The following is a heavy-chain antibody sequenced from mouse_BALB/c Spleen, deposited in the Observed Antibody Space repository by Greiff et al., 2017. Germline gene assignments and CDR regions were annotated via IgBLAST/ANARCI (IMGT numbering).Heavy chain of an antibody. V-gene: IGHV5-6-3*01. CDR2: INSNGGST. Sequence: EVKLVESGGGLVQPGGSLKLSCAASGFTFSSYGMSWVRQTPDKRLELVATINSNGGSTYYPDSVKGRFTISRDNAMNTLYLQMSSLKSEDTAMYYCARDRGGMDYWGQGTSVTVSS. J-gene: IGHJ4*01. CDR1: GFTFSSYG. CDR3: ARDRGGMDY. D-gene: IGHD3-1*01.